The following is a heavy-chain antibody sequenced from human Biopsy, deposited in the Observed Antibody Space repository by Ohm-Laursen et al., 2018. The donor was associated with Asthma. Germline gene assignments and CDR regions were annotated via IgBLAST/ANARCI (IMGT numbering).Heavy chain of an antibody. V-gene: IGHV3-30*18. J-gene: IGHJ4*02. Sequence: SLRLSCSAFGFPISNYGMHWVRQAPGKGLDWVAVISFDGSNKNYTDSVKGRFTISRDNSRNTLHLQMNSLRAEDTAVYYCAKDVFPGWELRRGLDYWGQGTLVTVSS. CDR3: AKDVFPGWELRRGLDY. CDR2: ISFDGSNK. D-gene: IGHD1-26*01. CDR1: GFPISNYG.